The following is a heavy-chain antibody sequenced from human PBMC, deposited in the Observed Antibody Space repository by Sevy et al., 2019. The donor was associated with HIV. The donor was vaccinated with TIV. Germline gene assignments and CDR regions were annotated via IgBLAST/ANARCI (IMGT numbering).Heavy chain of an antibody. CDR2: ISGLSNYI. CDR3: ARGPPDGSYDYFDY. D-gene: IGHD1-26*01. CDR1: GFTFSSFN. V-gene: IGHV3-21*06. Sequence: GGSLRLSCAASGFTFSSFNMNWVRQAPGKGLEWVSSISGLSNYIYYAESLKGRFIISRDNAKNTLYLQMNSLRADDTAVYYCARGPPDGSYDYFDYWGLGTLVTVSS. J-gene: IGHJ4*02.